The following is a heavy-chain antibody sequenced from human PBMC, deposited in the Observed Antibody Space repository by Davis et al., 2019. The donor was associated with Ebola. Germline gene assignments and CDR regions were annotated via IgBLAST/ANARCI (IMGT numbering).Heavy chain of an antibody. D-gene: IGHD2-2*01. V-gene: IGHV3-9*01. Sequence: SLKISCAASGFTFDDYAMHWVRQAPGKGLEWVSGISWNSGSIGYADSVKGRFTISRDNAKNSLYLQMNSLRAEDTAVYYCARAQVVVVPAANLNYYYGMDVWGQGTTVTVSS. CDR2: ISWNSGSI. CDR1: GFTFDDYA. CDR3: ARAQVVVVPAANLNYYYGMDV. J-gene: IGHJ6*02.